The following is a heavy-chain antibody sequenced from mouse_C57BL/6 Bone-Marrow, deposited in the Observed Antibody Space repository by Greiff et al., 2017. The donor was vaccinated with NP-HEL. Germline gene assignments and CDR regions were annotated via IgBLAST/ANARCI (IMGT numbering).Heavy chain of an antibody. Sequence: QVQLKESGAELARPGASVKMSCKASGYTFTSYTMHWVKQRPGQGLEWIGYINPSSGYTKYNQKFKDKATLTADKSSSTAYMQLSSLTSADSAVYYGARFYGSSYNYAMDYWGQGTSVTVSS. J-gene: IGHJ4*01. CDR1: GYTFTSYT. V-gene: IGHV1-4*01. CDR2: INPSSGYT. CDR3: ARFYGSSYNYAMDY. D-gene: IGHD1-1*01.